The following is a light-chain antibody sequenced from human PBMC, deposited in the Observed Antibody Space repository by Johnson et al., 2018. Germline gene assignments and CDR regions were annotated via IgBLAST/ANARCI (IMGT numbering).Light chain of an antibody. Sequence: QSVLTQPPSVSAAPGQKVTISCSGSSSNIGNNSVSWYQQLPGTAPKLLIYENNKRPSGFPDRFSGSKSGTSATMGITGLQTADEADYYCGTWDSCWSAGNVFGTGTKVTVL. CDR2: ENN. J-gene: IGLJ1*01. V-gene: IGLV1-51*02. CDR3: GTWDSCWSAGNV. CDR1: SSNIGNNS.